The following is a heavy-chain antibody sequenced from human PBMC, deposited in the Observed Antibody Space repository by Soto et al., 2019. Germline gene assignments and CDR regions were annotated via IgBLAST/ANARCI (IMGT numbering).Heavy chain of an antibody. D-gene: IGHD3-22*01. Sequence: QVQLTQSGTEVKKPGASVKVSCKASGYTFANYGISWVRQAPGQWREWVGWITATNGATNYAPKFQGRAPMTLDTPPGTVDMDLRNLGSDETAVYYLMIDLKYFRVNGNCFDSWGQGTLVAVSS. V-gene: IGHV1-18*04. J-gene: IGHJ5*01. CDR1: GYTFANYG. CDR2: ITATNGAT. CDR3: MIDLKYFRVNGNCFDS.